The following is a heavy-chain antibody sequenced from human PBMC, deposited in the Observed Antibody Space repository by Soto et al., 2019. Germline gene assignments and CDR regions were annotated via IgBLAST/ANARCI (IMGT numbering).Heavy chain of an antibody. J-gene: IGHJ6*02. D-gene: IGHD6-19*01. CDR2: IIPIFGTA. CDR1: GGTFSSYA. V-gene: IGHV1-69*01. Sequence: QVQLVQSGAEVKKPGSSVKVSCKASGGTFSSYAISWVRQAPGQGLEWMGGIIPIFGTANYAQKFQGRVTITADEATSTAYMELSSLRSADTAVYYCARRAPGIAVAEYDYYYGMDVWGQGTTVTVSS. CDR3: ARRAPGIAVAEYDYYYGMDV.